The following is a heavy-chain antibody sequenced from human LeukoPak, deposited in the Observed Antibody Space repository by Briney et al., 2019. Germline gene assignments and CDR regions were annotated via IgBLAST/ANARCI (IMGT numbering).Heavy chain of an antibody. CDR1: GGSISSGGYY. D-gene: IGHD6-19*01. CDR2: IYYSGST. Sequence: SQTLSLTCTVSGGSISSGGYYWSWIRQHPGKGLEWIGNIYYSGSTYYNPSLKSRVTISVDTSKNQFSLKLSSVTAADTAVYFCAREYSSGLNWFDPWGQGTLVTVSS. J-gene: IGHJ5*02. V-gene: IGHV4-31*03. CDR3: AREYSSGLNWFDP.